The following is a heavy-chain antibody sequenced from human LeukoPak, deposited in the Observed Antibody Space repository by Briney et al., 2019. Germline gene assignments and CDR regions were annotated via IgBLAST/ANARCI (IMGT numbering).Heavy chain of an antibody. CDR3: ARDSGRPPTSFDY. CDR1: GGTFNHFG. CDR2: IIPILDLT. J-gene: IGHJ4*02. Sequence: SVKVSCKASGGTFNHFGINWVRQAPGHGLEWMGRIIPILDLTKYAPKIQDRVTITADKSTSTAYMELNSLRSEDTAVYFCARDSGRPPTSFDYWGQGTLVTVSS. V-gene: IGHV1-69*04. D-gene: IGHD1-1*01.